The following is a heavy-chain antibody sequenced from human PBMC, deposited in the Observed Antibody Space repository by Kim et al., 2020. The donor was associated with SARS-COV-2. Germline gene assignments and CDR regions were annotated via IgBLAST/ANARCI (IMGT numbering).Heavy chain of an antibody. D-gene: IGHD3-22*01. Sequence: YNPSLESRVTISVDTSKNQFSLKLSSVTAADTAVYYCAIRPYDDSQEGDYWGQGTLVSVSS. CDR3: AIRPYDDSQEGDY. J-gene: IGHJ4*02. V-gene: IGHV4-39*01.